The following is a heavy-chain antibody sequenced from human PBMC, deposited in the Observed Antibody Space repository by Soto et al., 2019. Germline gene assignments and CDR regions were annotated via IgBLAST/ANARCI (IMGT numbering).Heavy chain of an antibody. D-gene: IGHD4-17*01. Sequence: VAGGNIGNRGGCCSFISQPPGKGLEWIGYIYYSGSTYYNTSLKSRVTISVDTSKNQFSLKLSSVTAADTAVYYCARQRYGDYVDYWVQGTLVIVFS. V-gene: IGHV4-30-4*08. CDR3: ARQRYGDYVDY. CDR1: GGNIGNRGGC. CDR2: IYYSGST. J-gene: IGHJ4*02.